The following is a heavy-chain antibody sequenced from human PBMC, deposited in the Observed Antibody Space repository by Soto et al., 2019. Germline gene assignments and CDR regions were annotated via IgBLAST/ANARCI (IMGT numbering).Heavy chain of an antibody. CDR1: GFTFRPYW. D-gene: IGHD4-4*01. V-gene: IGHV3-7*05. Sequence: EVQLVESGGGLVQPGGSLRLSCVASGFTFRPYWMSWVRQAPGKGLEWVANINEDESEKNYVDSVKGRFTISRDNAKNSLYLQMHSLRAEDTAMYFCARGDFYSGDLWGQGTLVTVSP. CDR3: ARGDFYSGDL. J-gene: IGHJ5*02. CDR2: INEDESEK.